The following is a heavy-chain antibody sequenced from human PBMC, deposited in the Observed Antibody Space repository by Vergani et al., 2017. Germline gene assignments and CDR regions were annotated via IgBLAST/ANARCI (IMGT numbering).Heavy chain of an antibody. J-gene: IGHJ4*02. V-gene: IGHV3-30-3*01. CDR3: AREERYNFDY. CDR2: ISYDGSNK. Sequence: QVQLVESGGGVVQPGRSLRLSCAASGFTFSSYAMHWVRQAPGKGLEWVAVISYDGSNKYYADSVKGRFTISRDNSKNTLYLQMNSLRAEDTAVYYCAREERYNFDYWGQGTLVTVSS. D-gene: IGHD1-1*01. CDR1: GFTFSSYA.